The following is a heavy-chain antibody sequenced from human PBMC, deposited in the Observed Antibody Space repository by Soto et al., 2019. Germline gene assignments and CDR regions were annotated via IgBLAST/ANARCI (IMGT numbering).Heavy chain of an antibody. CDR2: IIPIFGTA. V-gene: IGHV1-69*06. CDR1: GGTFSSYA. CDR3: ARRISGTLSHLDY. J-gene: IGHJ4*02. Sequence: QVQLVQSGAEVKKPGSSVKVYCTASGGTFSSYAISWVRQAPGQGLEWMGGIIPIFGTANYAQKIQGRVTITADKSTSTAYMELSSLRSEDTAVYYCARRISGTLSHLDYWGQGTLVTVSS. D-gene: IGHD1-20*01.